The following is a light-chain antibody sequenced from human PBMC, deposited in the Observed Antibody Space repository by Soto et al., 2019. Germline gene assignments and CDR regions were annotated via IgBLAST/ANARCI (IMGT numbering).Light chain of an antibody. J-gene: IGKJ4*01. V-gene: IGKV3-20*01. CDR3: QQFSSYPLT. CDR1: QTVRNNY. CDR2: DAS. Sequence: EIVLTQSPGTLSLAPGDRATLSCRASQTVRNNYLAWYQQKPGQAPRLLIYDASSRATGIPDRFSGGGSGTDCTLTISRLEPEDFAVYYCQQFSSYPLTFGGGTKVDIK.